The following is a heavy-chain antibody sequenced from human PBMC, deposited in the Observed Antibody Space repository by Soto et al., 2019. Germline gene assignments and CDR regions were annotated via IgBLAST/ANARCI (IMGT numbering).Heavy chain of an antibody. V-gene: IGHV3-23*01. D-gene: IGHD6-13*01. CDR1: GFTFSSYA. J-gene: IGHJ5*02. CDR2: ISGSGGST. Sequence: GGSLRLSCAASGFTFSSYAMSWVRQAPGKGLEWVSAISGSGGSTYYADSVKGRFTISRDNSKNTLYLQMNSLRAEDTAVYYCAKDRRASSRWPGNWFDPWGQGTLVTVSS. CDR3: AKDRRASSRWPGNWFDP.